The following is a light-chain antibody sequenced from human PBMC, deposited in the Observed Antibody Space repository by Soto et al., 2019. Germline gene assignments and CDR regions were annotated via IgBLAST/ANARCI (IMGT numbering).Light chain of an antibody. J-gene: IGKJ4*01. CDR2: GVS. CDR3: QQYSSSPVT. Sequence: EVVMRQSPATLSVSPGERATLSCRASQRVSNTYLAWYQQKPGQAPRLLIYGVSSRATGIPDRFSGSGSGTDFTLTISRLEPEDFAVYYCQQYSSSPVTFGGGTKVDIK. CDR1: QRVSNTY. V-gene: IGKV3-20*01.